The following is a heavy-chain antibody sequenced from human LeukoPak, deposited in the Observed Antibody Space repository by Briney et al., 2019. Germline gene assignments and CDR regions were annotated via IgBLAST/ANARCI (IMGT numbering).Heavy chain of an antibody. J-gene: IGHJ4*02. V-gene: IGHV3-23*01. Sequence: PGGSLRLSCAASGFPFSTYAMNWVRQAPGKGLEWVSVITGSGGFTQYADSVKGRFTISRDNSKNTVYLQMNRLRPEDTAVYYCVKEAYYGWGSSPTFYFDYWGQGTRVTVSS. CDR2: ITGSGGFT. D-gene: IGHD3-10*01. CDR1: GFPFSTYA. CDR3: VKEAYYGWGSSPTFYFDY.